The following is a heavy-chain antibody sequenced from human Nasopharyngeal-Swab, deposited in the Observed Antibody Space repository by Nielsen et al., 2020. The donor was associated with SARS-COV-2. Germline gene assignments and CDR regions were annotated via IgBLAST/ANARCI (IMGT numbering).Heavy chain of an antibody. Sequence: GESLKTPCSASGFTLSTYAMSWVRQAPGKGLEWVSSVSGTGHTTKYTDPVKGLFTLSRDNSEKKAYLEMHSLRAEDTAVYYCAKDRYCSGGACYFNGFDSWGQGTLVTVSS. CDR2: VSGTGHTT. J-gene: IGHJ4*02. CDR1: GFTLSTYA. CDR3: AKDRYCSGGACYFNGFDS. D-gene: IGHD2-15*01. V-gene: IGHV3-23*01.